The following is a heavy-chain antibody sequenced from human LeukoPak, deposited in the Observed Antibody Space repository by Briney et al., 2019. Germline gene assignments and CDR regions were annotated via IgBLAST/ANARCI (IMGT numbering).Heavy chain of an antibody. CDR2: ISDSGGTT. V-gene: IGHV3-23*01. CDR3: ASCPRTSCYRGFDP. D-gene: IGHD2-2*02. Sequence: GGSLRLSCAASGFTFSSYAMSWVRQAPGKGLEWVSVISDSGGTTYYADSVKGRFTISRDNSKNTLYLQMNSLRAEDTALYYCASCPRTSCYRGFDPWGQGTLVTVSS. CDR1: GFTFSSYA. J-gene: IGHJ5*02.